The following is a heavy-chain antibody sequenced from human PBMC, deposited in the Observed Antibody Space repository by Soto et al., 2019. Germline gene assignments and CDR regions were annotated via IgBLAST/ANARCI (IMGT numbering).Heavy chain of an antibody. D-gene: IGHD1-1*01. CDR3: ARVERGTATTVVDAFDI. Sequence: QVQLQQWGAGLLKPSETLSLTCAVYGGFVSSGSYYWSWIRQPPGKGLEWVGEMSHSGGTHFNPSLKSRPTISVDTSKNQFSLKMSSVTAADTALYYCARVERGTATTVVDAFDIWGPGTMVTVSS. J-gene: IGHJ3*02. V-gene: IGHV4-34*01. CDR2: MSHSGGT. CDR1: GGFVSSGSYY.